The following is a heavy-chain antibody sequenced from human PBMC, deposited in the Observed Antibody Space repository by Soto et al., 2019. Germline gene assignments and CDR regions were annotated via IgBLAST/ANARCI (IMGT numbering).Heavy chain of an antibody. CDR2: INHSGST. CDR1: GGSFSGYY. V-gene: IGHV4-34*01. Sequence: SETLSLTCAVYGGSFSGYYWSWIRQPPGKGLEWIGEINHSGSTNYNPSLKSRVTISVDTSKNQFSLKLSSVTAADTAVYYCARTYRFDYWGQGTLVTVSS. J-gene: IGHJ4*02. D-gene: IGHD1-1*01. CDR3: ARTYRFDY.